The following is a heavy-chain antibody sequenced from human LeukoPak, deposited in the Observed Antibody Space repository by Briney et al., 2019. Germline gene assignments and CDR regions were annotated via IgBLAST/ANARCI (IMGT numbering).Heavy chain of an antibody. CDR1: GFTFSGYY. CDR2: ISSSSSYT. D-gene: IGHD3-3*01. Sequence: SGGSLRLSCAASGFTFSGYYMSWIRQAPGKGLEWVSYISSSSSYTNYADSVKGRFTISRDNAKNSLYLQMNSLRAEDTAVYYCARVSPTRTNFFDYWGQGTLVTVSS. CDR3: ARVSPTRTNFFDY. V-gene: IGHV3-11*06. J-gene: IGHJ4*02.